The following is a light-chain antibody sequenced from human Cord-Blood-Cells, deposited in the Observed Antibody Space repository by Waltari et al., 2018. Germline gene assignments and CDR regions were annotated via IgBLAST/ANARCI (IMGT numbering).Light chain of an antibody. V-gene: IGLV2-14*01. CDR3: SSYTSSSTV. J-gene: IGLJ1*01. CDR1: SSDVGGINY. Sequence: QSALTQPASVSGSPGQSIPISCTGTSSDVGGINYVSWYQQPPGKAPKLMIYDGSNRPAGVATRFSASNSGHPASLTISGLQAEDAADYYCSSYTSSSTVFGTGTKVTVL. CDR2: DGS.